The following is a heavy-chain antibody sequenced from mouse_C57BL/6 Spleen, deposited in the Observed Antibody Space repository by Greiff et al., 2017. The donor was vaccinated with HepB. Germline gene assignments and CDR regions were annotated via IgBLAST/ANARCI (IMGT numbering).Heavy chain of an antibody. CDR3: AREGVPGWFAY. Sequence: QVQLQQPGAELVRPGTSVKLSCKASGYTFTSYWMHWVKQRPGQGLEWIGVIDPSDSYTNYNQKFKGKATLTVDTSSSTAYMQLSSLTSEDSAVYYCAREGVPGWFAYWGQGTLVTVSA. CDR1: GYTFTSYW. J-gene: IGHJ3*01. CDR2: IDPSDSYT. V-gene: IGHV1-59*01.